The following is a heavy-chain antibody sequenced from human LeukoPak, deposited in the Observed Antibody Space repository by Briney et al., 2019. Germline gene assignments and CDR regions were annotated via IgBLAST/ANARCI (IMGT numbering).Heavy chain of an antibody. CDR1: GYSISSGYY. CDR3: ARQSMATSL. D-gene: IGHD5-24*01. CDR2: IYYSGST. Sequence: SETLSLTCTVSGYSISSGYYWSWIRQPPGKGLEWIGYIYYSGSTNYNPSLKSRVTISVDTSKNQFSLKLSSVTAADTAVYYCARQSMATSLWGQGTLVTVSS. V-gene: IGHV4-59*08. J-gene: IGHJ4*02.